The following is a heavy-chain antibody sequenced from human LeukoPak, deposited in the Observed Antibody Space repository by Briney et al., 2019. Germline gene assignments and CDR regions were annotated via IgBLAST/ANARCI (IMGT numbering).Heavy chain of an antibody. J-gene: IGHJ3*02. CDR1: GFTVSSNY. V-gene: IGHV3-53*01. CDR3: ARDFWGSLNGAFDI. D-gene: IGHD3-16*01. CDR2: IYNGGST. Sequence: GGSLRLSCAASGFTVSSNYMSWVRQAPGKGLEWVSVIYNGGSTYYADPVKGRFTISRDNSKNTLYLQMNSLRAEDTAVYYCARDFWGSLNGAFDIWGQGTMVTVSS.